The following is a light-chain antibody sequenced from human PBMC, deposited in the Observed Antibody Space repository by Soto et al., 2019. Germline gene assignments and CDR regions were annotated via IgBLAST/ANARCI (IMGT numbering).Light chain of an antibody. V-gene: IGKV1-33*01. CDR1: QDIRNY. CDR3: QQYDQLPLT. CDR2: DTS. Sequence: DIQMTQSPSSLSASVGDRVTITCQASQDIRNYLNWYQQKTGKAPKLLIYDTSNLETGVPSRFSGSGSETDFTFTISSLQPEDIATYYCQQYDQLPLTFGGGTKVEIK. J-gene: IGKJ4*01.